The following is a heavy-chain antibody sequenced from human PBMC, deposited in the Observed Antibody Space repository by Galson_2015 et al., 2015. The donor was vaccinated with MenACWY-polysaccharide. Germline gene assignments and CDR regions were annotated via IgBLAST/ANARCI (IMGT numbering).Heavy chain of an antibody. Sequence: SLRLSCAVSGFSFSSFHMNWVRQAPGKGLEWVSHISSSGKSIYYGDSVKGRFIISRDNAKNSLYLQMNSLRAEDTAIFYCARDGDPDAYTDALDIWGHGTLVTVSS. D-gene: IGHD7-27*01. CDR2: ISSSGKSI. V-gene: IGHV3-48*03. CDR3: ARDGDPDAYTDALDI. J-gene: IGHJ3*02. CDR1: GFSFSSFH.